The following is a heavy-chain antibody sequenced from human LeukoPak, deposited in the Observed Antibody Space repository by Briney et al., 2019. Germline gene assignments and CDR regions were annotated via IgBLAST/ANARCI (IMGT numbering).Heavy chain of an antibody. CDR3: VRSLTGTDDY. Sequence: GGSLRLACAASGSTFSTSWMHWVRQAPGKGLVWVSHINRDGSRTTYADSVKGRFTISRDNAKNTVYLQMNSLRAEDTALYFCVRSLTGTDDYWGQGTLVTVSS. CDR1: GSTFSTSW. CDR2: INRDGSRT. D-gene: IGHD3-9*01. V-gene: IGHV3-74*01. J-gene: IGHJ4*02.